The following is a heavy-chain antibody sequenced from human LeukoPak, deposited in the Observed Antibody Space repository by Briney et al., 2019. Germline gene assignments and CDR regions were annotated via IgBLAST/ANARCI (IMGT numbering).Heavy chain of an antibody. CDR3: ARVPIVATIEGAFDI. Sequence: SETLSLTCAVYGGSFSGYYWSWIRQPPGKGLEWVGEINHSGSTNYNPSLKSRVTISVDKSKNQFSLKLSSVTAADTAVYYCARVPIVATIEGAFDIWGQRTMVTVSS. V-gene: IGHV4-34*01. J-gene: IGHJ3*02. CDR2: INHSGST. CDR1: GGSFSGYY. D-gene: IGHD5-12*01.